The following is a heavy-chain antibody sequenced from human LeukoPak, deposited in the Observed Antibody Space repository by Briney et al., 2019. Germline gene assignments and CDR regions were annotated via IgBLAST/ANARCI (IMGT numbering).Heavy chain of an antibody. CDR3: GRAPYYDFWSGYGFDY. Sequence: ASVKVSCKASGYTFTSYYMHWVRQAPGQGLEWMGIINPSGGSTSYAQKFQGRVTMTRDTSTSTVYMELSSLRSEDTAVYYCGRAPYYDFWSGYGFDYWGQGTLVTVSS. CDR2: INPSGGST. J-gene: IGHJ4*02. D-gene: IGHD3-3*01. V-gene: IGHV1-46*01. CDR1: GYTFTSYY.